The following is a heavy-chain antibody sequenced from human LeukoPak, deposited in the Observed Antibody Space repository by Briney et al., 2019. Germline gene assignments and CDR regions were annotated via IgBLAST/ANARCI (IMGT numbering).Heavy chain of an antibody. J-gene: IGHJ4*02. CDR1: GYTFTSYY. CDR2: INPSGGST. CDR3: AIDLSGRELLLGDY. V-gene: IGHV1-46*01. D-gene: IGHD1-26*01. Sequence: ASVKVSCKASGYTFTSYYMHWVRQAPGQGLEWMGIINPSGGSTSYAQKFQGRVTMTRDTTTSTVYMELSSLRSEDTDVYYCAIDLSGRELLLGDYWGQGTLVTVSS.